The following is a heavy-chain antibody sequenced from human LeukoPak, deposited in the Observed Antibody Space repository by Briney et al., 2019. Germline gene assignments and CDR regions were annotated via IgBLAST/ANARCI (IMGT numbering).Heavy chain of an antibody. CDR1: GYSFSSCS. J-gene: IGHJ5*02. Sequence: ASVKVSCKASGYSFSSCSISWVRQAPVQGLEWMGCISGYNGKTNYAQKFQGRVTLTTDTSTSTAYMELRSLRSDDTAIYYCARGLNWNYDLGWVAPWGQGTLVAVSS. D-gene: IGHD1-7*01. CDR3: ARGLNWNYDLGWVAP. CDR2: ISGYNGKT. V-gene: IGHV1-18*01.